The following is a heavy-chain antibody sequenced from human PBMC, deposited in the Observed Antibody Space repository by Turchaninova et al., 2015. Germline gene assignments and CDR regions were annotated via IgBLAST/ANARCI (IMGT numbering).Heavy chain of an antibody. Sequence: RLSCAAPGFTFSSYAMGWVRQAPGKGLGWVAAISGSGGTTNNADPVKGGFTISRDNSKNTLYLQRNSLRAEDTAVYYCAKDPTVGATSQYFFDYWGQGTLVTVSS. CDR2: ISGSGGTT. J-gene: IGHJ4*02. CDR3: AKDPTVGATSQYFFDY. D-gene: IGHD1-26*01. CDR1: GFTFSSYA. V-gene: IGHV3-23*01.